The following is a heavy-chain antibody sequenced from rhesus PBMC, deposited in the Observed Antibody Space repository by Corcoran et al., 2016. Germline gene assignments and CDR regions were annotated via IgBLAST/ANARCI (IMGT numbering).Heavy chain of an antibody. V-gene: IGHV4-165*01. J-gene: IGHJ4*01. Sequence: QVQLQESGPGLVKPSETLSLTCAVSGGSFSGYYWGWTRQPPGKGLEWIGYISVSSRNTDSTPSLKSRVTISPDPSKNQFSLKLSSVTAADTAVYYCARDNTVTFDYWGQGVLVTVSS. D-gene: IGHD4-23*01. CDR1: GGSFSGYY. CDR2: ISVSSRNT. CDR3: ARDNTVTFDY.